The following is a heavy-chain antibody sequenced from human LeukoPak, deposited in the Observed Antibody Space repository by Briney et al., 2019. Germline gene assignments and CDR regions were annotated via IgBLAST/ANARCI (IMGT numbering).Heavy chain of an antibody. CDR1: GFTFSSYA. CDR3: ARDGYEILLSFDY. J-gene: IGHJ4*02. Sequence: GGSLRLSCAASGFTFSSYAMHWVRQAPGKGLEWVAVISHDGSNKYYADSVKGRFTISRDNSKNTLYLQMNSLRAEDTAVYYCARDGYEILLSFDYWGQGTLVTVSS. V-gene: IGHV3-30*04. CDR2: ISHDGSNK. D-gene: IGHD5-12*01.